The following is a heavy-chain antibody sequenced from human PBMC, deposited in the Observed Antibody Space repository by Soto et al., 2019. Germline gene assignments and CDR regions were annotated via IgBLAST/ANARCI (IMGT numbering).Heavy chain of an antibody. Sequence: QVQIQQWGAGLLKASETLSLTCAVYGGSFSGYYWSWIRQPPGKGLEWIGEINHSGSTNYNPSLKSRVTISVDTSKNQFSLKLSSVTAADTAVYYCARGHSYDSGGYSYYYGVDVWGQGTTVTVSS. CDR3: ARGHSYDSGGYSYYYGVDV. V-gene: IGHV4-34*01. CDR2: INHSGST. CDR1: GGSFSGYY. J-gene: IGHJ6*02. D-gene: IGHD3-22*01.